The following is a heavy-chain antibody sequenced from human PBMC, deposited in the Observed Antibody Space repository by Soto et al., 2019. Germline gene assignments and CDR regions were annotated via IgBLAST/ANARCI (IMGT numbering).Heavy chain of an antibody. CDR1: GFTFSTYG. Sequence: QVQLVESGGGVVQPGRSLRLSCAASGFTFSTYGMHWVRQAPGKGLEWVAVIWYDGSNKYYADSVKGRFTISRDNSKNTLYLTMNSLRAEDTAVYYCVVQDDGDGMDVWGQGTTVTVSS. CDR2: IWYDGSNK. J-gene: IGHJ6*02. D-gene: IGHD4-17*01. V-gene: IGHV3-33*01. CDR3: VVQDDGDGMDV.